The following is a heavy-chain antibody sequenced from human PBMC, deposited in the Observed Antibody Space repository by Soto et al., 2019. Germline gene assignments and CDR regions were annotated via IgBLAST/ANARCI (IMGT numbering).Heavy chain of an antibody. CDR2: IIPIFGTA. CDR1: GGTISSYA. V-gene: IGHV1-69*13. CDR3: ARGGDTAMVTRYYYGMDV. J-gene: IGHJ6*02. D-gene: IGHD5-18*01. Sequence: GASVKVSCKASGGTISSYASSWGRQAPGQRLEWMGGIIPIFGTANYAQKFQGRVTITADESTSTAYMELSSLRSEDTAVYYCARGGDTAMVTRYYYGMDVWGQGTTVTVSS.